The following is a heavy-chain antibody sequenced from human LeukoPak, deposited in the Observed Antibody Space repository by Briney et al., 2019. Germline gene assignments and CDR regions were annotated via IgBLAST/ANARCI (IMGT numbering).Heavy chain of an antibody. CDR3: ARAEWLVLRRGGPAFDY. Sequence: GGSLRLSCAASGFTFSSYSMNWVRQAPGKGLEWVSYISSSSSTIYYADSVKGRFTISRDNAENSLYLQMNSLRAEDTAVYYCARAEWLVLRRGGPAFDYWGQGTLVTVSS. V-gene: IGHV3-48*04. CDR1: GFTFSSYS. CDR2: ISSSSSTI. J-gene: IGHJ4*02. D-gene: IGHD6-19*01.